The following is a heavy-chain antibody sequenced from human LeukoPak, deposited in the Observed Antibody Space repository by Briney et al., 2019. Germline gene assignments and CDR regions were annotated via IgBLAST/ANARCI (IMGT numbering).Heavy chain of an antibody. CDR1: GGSVSSGSYY. CDR2: IYYSGST. J-gene: IGHJ4*02. Sequence: SETLSLTCTVSGGSVSSGSYYWSWIRQPPGKGLEWIGYIYYSGSTNYNPSLKSRVTISVDTSKNQFSLKLSSVTAADTAVYYCARGVRRAANFDYWGQGTLVTVSS. CDR3: ARGVRRAANFDY. V-gene: IGHV4-61*01. D-gene: IGHD2-15*01.